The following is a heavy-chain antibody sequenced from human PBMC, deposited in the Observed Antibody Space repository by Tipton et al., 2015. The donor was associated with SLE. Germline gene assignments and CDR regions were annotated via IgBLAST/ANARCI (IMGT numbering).Heavy chain of an antibody. Sequence: TLSLTCNVSGGSISSGGYYWSWIRQHPGKGLEWIGYTYYSGSTNYAQKFQGRVTMTRDTSTSTVYMELSSPTSEDTAVYYCVRGPPFMEWERNWFDPWGQGTQVTVSS. CDR3: VRGPPFMEWERNWFDP. V-gene: IGHV4-31*03. J-gene: IGHJ5*02. D-gene: IGHD3-3*02. CDR2: TYYSGST. CDR1: GGSISSGGYY.